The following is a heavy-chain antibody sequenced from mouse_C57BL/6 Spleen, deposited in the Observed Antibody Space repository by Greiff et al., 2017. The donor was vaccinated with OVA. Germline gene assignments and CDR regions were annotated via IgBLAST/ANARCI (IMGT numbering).Heavy chain of an antibody. CDR3: ASGVSSGYDAMDY. D-gene: IGHD3-2*02. CDR2: INPSSGYT. V-gene: IGHV1-7*01. CDR1: GYTFTSYW. J-gene: IGHJ4*01. Sequence: VQRVESGAELAKPGASVKLSCKASGYTFTSYWMHWVKQRPGQGLEWIGYINPSSGYTKYNQKFKDKATLTADKYSSTAYMQLSSRTYEDSAVYYCASGVSSGYDAMDYWGQGTSVTVSS.